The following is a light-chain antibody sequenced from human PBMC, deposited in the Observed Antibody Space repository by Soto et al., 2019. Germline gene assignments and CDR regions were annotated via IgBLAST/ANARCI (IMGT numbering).Light chain of an antibody. J-gene: IGKJ1*01. Sequence: DIQMTQSPSSLSASVGDRVTITCRASQSINTYLNWYQQKPGKAPKLLISAASSLQSGVPAGFSGSGSGTDFTLIISSVQPEDFATFYCEQSYGSPPTFGQGTKVDIK. CDR2: AAS. CDR1: QSINTY. V-gene: IGKV1-39*01. CDR3: EQSYGSPPT.